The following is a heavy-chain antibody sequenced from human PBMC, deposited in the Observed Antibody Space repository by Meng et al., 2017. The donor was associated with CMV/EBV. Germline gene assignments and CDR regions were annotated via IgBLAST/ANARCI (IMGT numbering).Heavy chain of an antibody. CDR3: ARPLGYCSSTSCYGRVNWFDP. Sequence: SSMNWVRHAPGKGLEWVSSISSSSSYIYYADSVKGRFTISRDNAKNSLYLQMNSLRAEDTAVYYCARPLGYCSSTSCYGRVNWFDPWGQGTLVTVSS. V-gene: IGHV3-21*01. CDR2: ISSSSSYI. J-gene: IGHJ5*02. D-gene: IGHD2-2*01. CDR1: SS.